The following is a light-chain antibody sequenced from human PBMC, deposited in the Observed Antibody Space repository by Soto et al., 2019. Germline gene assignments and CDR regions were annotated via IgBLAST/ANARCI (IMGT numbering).Light chain of an antibody. J-gene: IGKJ1*01. CDR1: QSVGRNY. V-gene: IGKV3-20*01. Sequence: EIVLTQSPGTLSLSPGERATLSCRASQSVGRNYLAWYQQKPGQAPRLFIYDTSTRATGISDRFSGSGSGKDFTLTIRRLEAEDFAVYYCQQYGSSPWTFGQGTKVEIK. CDR3: QQYGSSPWT. CDR2: DTS.